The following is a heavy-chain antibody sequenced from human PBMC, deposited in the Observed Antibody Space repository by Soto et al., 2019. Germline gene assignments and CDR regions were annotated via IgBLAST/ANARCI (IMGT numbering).Heavy chain of an antibody. V-gene: IGHV4-59*01. CDR2: ISYSGST. Sequence: SETLSLTCTVSGGSISSYYWIWIRQPPGKGLEWIGYISYSGSTNYNPSLKSRPTISVDTSKNQFSLKLRSVTAADTAVYYCARGANGIDRLDHWGQGAPVTVSS. J-gene: IGHJ5*02. CDR3: ARGANGIDRLDH. D-gene: IGHD5-12*01. CDR1: GGSISSYY.